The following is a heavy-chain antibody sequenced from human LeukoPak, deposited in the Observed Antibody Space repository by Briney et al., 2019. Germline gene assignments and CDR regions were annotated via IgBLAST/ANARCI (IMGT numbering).Heavy chain of an antibody. CDR3: ATPLAYFDY. Sequence: QSGGSLRLSCAASGFTFSSYAMSWVRQAPGKGLEWVSAISGSGGSTYYADSVKGRFTISRDNSKNTLYLQRNSLRAEDTAVYYXATPLAYFDYWGQGTLVTVSS. D-gene: IGHD6-13*01. CDR1: GFTFSSYA. J-gene: IGHJ4*02. CDR2: ISGSGGST. V-gene: IGHV3-23*01.